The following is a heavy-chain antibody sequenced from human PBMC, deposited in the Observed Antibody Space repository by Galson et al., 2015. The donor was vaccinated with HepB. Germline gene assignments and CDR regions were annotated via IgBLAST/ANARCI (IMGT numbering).Heavy chain of an antibody. Sequence: SVKVSCKASGYTFTYYAVHWVRQAPGQRLEWLGWFNTGNDNTKYSEKFQGRVTLTSDTSASTAYLELSSLRSEDTAVYYCARAQYSSSWYLDYWGQGTLVTVSS. CDR3: ARAQYSSSWYLDY. CDR2: FNTGNDNT. CDR1: GYTFTYYA. V-gene: IGHV1-3*04. J-gene: IGHJ4*02. D-gene: IGHD6-13*01.